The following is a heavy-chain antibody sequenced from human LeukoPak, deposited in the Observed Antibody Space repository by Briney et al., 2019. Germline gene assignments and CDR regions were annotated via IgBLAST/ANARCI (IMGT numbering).Heavy chain of an antibody. CDR3: ARHGTISSESYFDY. CDR2: IHNSGRT. Sequence: PSETLSLTCSVSGGSVSSYYWSWIRQSPGKGLEWIGYIHNSGRTNYNPSLKSRVTGFVDTSRNQFSLRLSSVTAADTAVYYCARHGTISSESYFDYWGQGALVTVSS. CDR1: GGSVSSYY. D-gene: IGHD1-14*01. V-gene: IGHV4-59*08. J-gene: IGHJ4*02.